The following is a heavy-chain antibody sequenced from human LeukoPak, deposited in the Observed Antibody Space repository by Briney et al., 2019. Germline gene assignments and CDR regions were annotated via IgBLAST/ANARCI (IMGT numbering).Heavy chain of an antibody. CDR2: ISSSSSYI. CDR3: AREYCSGGSCYDYYYYGMDV. CDR1: GFTFSSYS. V-gene: IGHV3-21*01. Sequence: GGSLRLSCAASGFTFSSYSMNWVRQAPGKGLEWVSSISSSSSYIYYADSVKGRFTISRDNAKNSLYLQMNSLRAEDTAVYYCAREYCSGGSCYDYYYYGMDVWGEGTTVTVSS. J-gene: IGHJ6*04. D-gene: IGHD2-15*01.